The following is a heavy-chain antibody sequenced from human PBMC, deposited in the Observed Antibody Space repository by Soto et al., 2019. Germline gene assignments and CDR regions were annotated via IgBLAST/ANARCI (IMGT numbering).Heavy chain of an antibody. D-gene: IGHD3-10*01. Sequence: PSETLSLTCTVSGGSVSSGSYYWSWIRQPAGKGLEWIGYIYYSGSTNYNPSLKSRVTISVDTSKNQFSLKLSSVTAADTAVYYCARVRSRRAFDYWGQGTLVTVSS. J-gene: IGHJ4*02. CDR3: ARVRSRRAFDY. V-gene: IGHV4-61*01. CDR2: IYYSGST. CDR1: GGSVSSGSYY.